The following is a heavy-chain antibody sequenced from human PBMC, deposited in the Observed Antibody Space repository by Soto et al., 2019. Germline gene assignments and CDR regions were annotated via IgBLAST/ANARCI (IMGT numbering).Heavy chain of an antibody. D-gene: IGHD1-26*01. CDR3: ARDRIVGATTPVDFDY. V-gene: IGHV3-21*01. J-gene: IGHJ4*02. CDR1: GFTFSSYS. CDR2: ISSSSSYI. Sequence: GGSLRLSCAASGFTFSSYSMNWVRQAPGKGLEWVSSISSSSSYIYYADSVKGRFTISRDNAKNSLYLQMNSLRAEDTAVYYCARDRIVGATTPVDFDYWGQGTLVTVSS.